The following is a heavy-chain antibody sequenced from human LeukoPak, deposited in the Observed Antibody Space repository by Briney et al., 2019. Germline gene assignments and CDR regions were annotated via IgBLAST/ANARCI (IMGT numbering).Heavy chain of an antibody. CDR3: ARIFASGSFYSH. V-gene: IGHV1-2*02. J-gene: IGHJ4*02. D-gene: IGHD3-10*01. CDR2: IKPDSGGP. CDR1: GYTFTAYW. Sequence: GASVKVSCKASGYTFTAYWLHWVRQAPGQGLQWMGWIKPDSGGPTCAQEFQGRVTMTTDTSITTAYMELSGLRSDDTAVYYCARIFASGSFYSHWGQGTLVTVSS.